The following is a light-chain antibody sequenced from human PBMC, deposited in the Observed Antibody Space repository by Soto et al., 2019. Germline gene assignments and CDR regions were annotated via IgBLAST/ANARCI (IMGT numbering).Light chain of an antibody. J-gene: IGKJ1*01. CDR2: GAS. CDR3: QQNGRSPPWT. V-gene: IGKV3-20*01. CDR1: QSVSSSY. Sequence: EIVMTQSPATLSLSPGERATLSCSASQSVSSSYLVWYQQKPGQAPRLLIYGASIRATGIPDRFSGSGSGTDFTLTISRLEPEDFAVYYCQQNGRSPPWTFGQGTKVDIK.